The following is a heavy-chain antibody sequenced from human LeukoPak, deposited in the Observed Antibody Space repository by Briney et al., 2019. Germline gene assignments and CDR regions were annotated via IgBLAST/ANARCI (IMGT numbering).Heavy chain of an antibody. V-gene: IGHV3-64*04. CDR1: GFTFSSYA. Sequence: GGSLRLSCSASGFTFSSYAMHWVRQAPGKGLEYVSAISSNGGSTYYADSVKGRFTISRDNSKNTLYLQTNSLRAEDTAVYYCARAEWRANAFDIWGQGTMVTVSS. CDR2: ISSNGGST. J-gene: IGHJ3*02. CDR3: ARAEWRANAFDI. D-gene: IGHD3-3*01.